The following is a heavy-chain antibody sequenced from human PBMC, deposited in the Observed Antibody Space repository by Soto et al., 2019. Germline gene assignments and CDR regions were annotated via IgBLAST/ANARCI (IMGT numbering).Heavy chain of an antibody. CDR2: ISYDGSNK. J-gene: IGHJ1*01. V-gene: IGHV3-30-3*01. Sequence: QVQLVESGGGVVQPGRSLRLSCAASGFTFSSYAMHWVRQAPGKGLAWVAVISYDGSNKYYADSVKGRFTISRDNSKNTLYVQMNSLRAEDTAVYYCARESEQWLNNRAEYFQHWGQGTLVTVSS. CDR3: ARESEQWLNNRAEYFQH. D-gene: IGHD6-19*01. CDR1: GFTFSSYA.